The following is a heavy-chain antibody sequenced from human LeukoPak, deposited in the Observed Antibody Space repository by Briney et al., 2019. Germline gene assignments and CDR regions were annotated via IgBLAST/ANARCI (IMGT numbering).Heavy chain of an antibody. CDR3: ATDRDIVAVPAALGF. CDR2: FDPEDGET. CDR1: GYTLTELS. J-gene: IGHJ1*01. Sequence: GASVKVSCKVSGYTLTELSVHWVRQAPGKGLEWMGGFDPEDGETIYAQKFQGRVTMTEDTSTDTAYMELSSLRSEDTAVYYCATDRDIVAVPAALGFWGQGTLVTASS. D-gene: IGHD2-2*01. V-gene: IGHV1-24*01.